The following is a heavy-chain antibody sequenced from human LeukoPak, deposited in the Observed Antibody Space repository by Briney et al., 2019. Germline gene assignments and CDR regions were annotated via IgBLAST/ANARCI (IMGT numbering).Heavy chain of an antibody. CDR1: GGTFSSYA. CDR3: ARVRYSSTPFDY. Sequence: SVKVSCKASGGTFSSYAISWVRQAPGQGLEWMGGIIPIFGTANYTQKFQGRVTITADESTSTAYMELSSLRSEDTAVYYCARVRYSSTPFDYWGQGTLVTVSS. V-gene: IGHV1-69*13. J-gene: IGHJ4*02. CDR2: IIPIFGTA. D-gene: IGHD6-13*01.